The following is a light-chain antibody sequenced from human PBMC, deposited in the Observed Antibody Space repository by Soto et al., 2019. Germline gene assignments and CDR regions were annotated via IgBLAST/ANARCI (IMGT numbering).Light chain of an antibody. CDR3: QQYGSSPVT. CDR1: QSISSNY. V-gene: IGKV3-20*01. CDR2: GAS. Sequence: ELVLTQSPATLSVSPADGATLSCRASQSISSNYLAWYQQKPGQAPRLLIYGASSRATGIPDRFSGSGSGTDFTLTISRLEPEDFAVYYCQQYGSSPVTFGQGTRLEIK. J-gene: IGKJ5*01.